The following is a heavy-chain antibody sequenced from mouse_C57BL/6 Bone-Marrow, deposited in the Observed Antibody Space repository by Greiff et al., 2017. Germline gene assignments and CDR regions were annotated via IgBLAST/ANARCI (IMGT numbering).Heavy chain of an antibody. CDR3: ARERDYSNYGGY. Sequence: QVQLQQPGAELVKPGASVKLSCKASGYTFTSYWMHWVKQRPGQGLEWIGMIHPNSGSTNYHEKFKSKATLAVDKSSSTAYMQLSSRTSEDSAVYYCARERDYSNYGGYWGQGTTLTVAS. J-gene: IGHJ2*01. CDR1: GYTFTSYW. D-gene: IGHD2-5*01. CDR2: IHPNSGST. V-gene: IGHV1-64*01.